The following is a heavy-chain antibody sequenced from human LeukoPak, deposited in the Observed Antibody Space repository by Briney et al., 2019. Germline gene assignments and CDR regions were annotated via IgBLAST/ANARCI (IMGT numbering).Heavy chain of an antibody. CDR3: ARGRRWLQPPYYFDY. J-gene: IGHJ4*02. CDR1: GGSISSYY. D-gene: IGHD5-24*01. Sequence: SETLSLTCTVSGGSISSYYWSWIRQPPGKGLEWIGEINHSGSTNYNPSLKSRVTISVDTSKNQFSLKLSSVTAADTAVYYCARGRRWLQPPYYFDYWGQGTLVTVSS. CDR2: INHSGST. V-gene: IGHV4-34*01.